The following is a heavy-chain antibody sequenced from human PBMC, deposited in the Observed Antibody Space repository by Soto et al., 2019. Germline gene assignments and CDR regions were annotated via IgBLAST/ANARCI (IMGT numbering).Heavy chain of an antibody. J-gene: IGHJ4*02. CDR1: GDTFSFYT. CDR2: INPIVSMS. Sequence: QVQLVQSGTEVKKPGSSVKVSCKASGDTFSFYTINWARQAPGLGLEWVGRINPIVSMSNYAQKFQGRVPMTADKSTSTAYMELRSLRSADTAMYFCAAIYGSGYRAFDYWGQGALVIVSS. D-gene: IGHD3-10*01. CDR3: AAIYGSGYRAFDY. V-gene: IGHV1-69*02.